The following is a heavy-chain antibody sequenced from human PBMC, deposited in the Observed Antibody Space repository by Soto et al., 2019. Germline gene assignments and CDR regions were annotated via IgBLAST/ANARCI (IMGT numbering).Heavy chain of an antibody. CDR3: ARGDYRTGGYAFPYFDY. CDR1: GYSFTGYY. V-gene: IGHV1-2*02. CDR2: INPDSGAT. D-gene: IGHD2-8*02. Sequence: HEHLVQSGAEVKRPGASLKVSCKASGYSFTGYYIHWVRQAPGQGLEWMGSINPDSGATNYAQNFQGRVTLTSDTSISTPSMDLTSLTSDDTAVYYCARGDYRTGGYAFPYFDYWGQGTLVIVSS. J-gene: IGHJ4*02.